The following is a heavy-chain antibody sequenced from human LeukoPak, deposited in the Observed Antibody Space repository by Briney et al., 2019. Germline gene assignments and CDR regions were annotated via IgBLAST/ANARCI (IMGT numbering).Heavy chain of an antibody. CDR3: AKAPYDTSGFSSPNYFDY. CDR1: GFTFSSYA. D-gene: IGHD3-22*01. V-gene: IGHV3-23*01. J-gene: IGHJ4*02. Sequence: GGSLRLSCAASGFTFSSYAMSWVRQTPGKGLEWVSIISGNGVGTYYVDSVKGRFTISRDNSENTLYLQMNSLRAEDTAVYYCAKAPYDTSGFSSPNYFDYWGQGTLVTVSS. CDR2: ISGNGVGT.